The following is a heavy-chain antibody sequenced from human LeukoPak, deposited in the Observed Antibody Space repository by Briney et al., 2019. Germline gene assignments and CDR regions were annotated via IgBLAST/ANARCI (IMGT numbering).Heavy chain of an antibody. J-gene: IGHJ4*02. Sequence: ASVKVSCKASGYTFTGYYMHWVRQAPGQGLEWMGWINPNSGGTNYAQKFQGRVTMTRDTSIGTAYMELSRLRSDDTAAYYCARDWGWSSSWFGTFDYWGQGTLVTVSS. CDR1: GYTFTGYY. CDR2: INPNSGGT. V-gene: IGHV1-2*02. CDR3: ARDWGWSSSWFGTFDY. D-gene: IGHD6-13*01.